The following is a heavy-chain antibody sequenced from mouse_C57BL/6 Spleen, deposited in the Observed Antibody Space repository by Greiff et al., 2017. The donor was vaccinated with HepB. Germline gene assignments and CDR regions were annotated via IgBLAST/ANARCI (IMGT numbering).Heavy chain of an antibody. CDR3: PITTVVGYFDV. CDR1: GYTFTDYE. D-gene: IGHD1-1*01. CDR2: IDPETGGT. J-gene: IGHJ1*03. V-gene: IGHV1-15*01. Sequence: QVQLQQSGAELVRPGASVTLSCKASGYTFTDYEMHWVKQTPVHGLEWIGAIDPETGGTAYNQKFKGKAILTADKSSSTAYMGLRSLTSEDSAVYYCPITTVVGYFDVWGTGTTVTVSS.